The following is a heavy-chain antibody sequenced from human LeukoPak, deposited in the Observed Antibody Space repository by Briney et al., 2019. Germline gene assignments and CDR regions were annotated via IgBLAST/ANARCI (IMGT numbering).Heavy chain of an antibody. V-gene: IGHV4-39*01. CDR3: ARQGVGATDF. J-gene: IGHJ4*02. CDR1: GGSINSYGYY. D-gene: IGHD1-26*01. Sequence: SETLSLTCSVSGGSINSYGYYWAWIRQPPGKRSEWIGSIFYSGSTHYNPSLQSRITISADTSKGQFSLKLSSVTAADTAVYYCARQGVGATDFWGQGSLVTVSS. CDR2: IFYSGST.